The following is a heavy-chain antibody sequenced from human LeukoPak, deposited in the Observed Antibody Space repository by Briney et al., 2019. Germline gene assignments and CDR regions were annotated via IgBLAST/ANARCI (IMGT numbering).Heavy chain of an antibody. V-gene: IGHV4-4*07. J-gene: IGHJ4*02. D-gene: IGHD5-24*01. CDR3: ARAGVEMATSGGIFDY. Sequence: SQTLSLTRTVSGGSISSYYWSWIRQPAGKGLEWIGRIYTSGSTNYNPSLKSRVTMSVDTSKNQFSLKLSSVTAADTAVYYCARAGVEMATSGGIFDYWGQGALVTVSS. CDR2: IYTSGST. CDR1: GGSISSYY.